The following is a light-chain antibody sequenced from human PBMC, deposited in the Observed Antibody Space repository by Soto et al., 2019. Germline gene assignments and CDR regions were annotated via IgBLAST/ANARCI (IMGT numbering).Light chain of an antibody. CDR2: DSS. CDR1: QNVSFY. Sequence: LTQSPATLSLSPGDRAALSCRASQNVSFYLTWYQQRRGQSPRLLIYDSSVRATGTPGRFSGSGSGTDFTLTISSLDPEDFATYYCQQLNSYPFTFGPGTKVDIK. V-gene: IGKV3-11*01. J-gene: IGKJ3*01. CDR3: QQLNSYPFT.